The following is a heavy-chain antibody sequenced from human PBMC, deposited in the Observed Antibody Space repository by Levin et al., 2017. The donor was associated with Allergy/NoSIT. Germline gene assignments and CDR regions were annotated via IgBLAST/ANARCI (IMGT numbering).Heavy chain of an antibody. D-gene: IGHD1-1*01. V-gene: IGHV3-23*01. Sequence: PGESLKISCAASGFTFSSYAMSWVRQAPGKGLEWVSAISGSGGSTYYADSVKGRFTISRDNSKNTLYLQMNSLRAEDTAVYYCAKGGNLNYYYYYMDVWGKGTTVTVSS. CDR2: ISGSGGST. CDR1: GFTFSSYA. J-gene: IGHJ6*03. CDR3: AKGGNLNYYYYYMDV.